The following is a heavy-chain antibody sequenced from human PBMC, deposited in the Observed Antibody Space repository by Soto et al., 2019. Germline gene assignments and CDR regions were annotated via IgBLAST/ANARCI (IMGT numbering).Heavy chain of an antibody. D-gene: IGHD3-3*01. CDR2: IHYSGRT. CDR3: ARGRRSHIMIFERDVKEYNWFDP. V-gene: IGHV4-39*07. Sequence: PSETLSLTCTVSGGSISSNIYYWGWIRQPPGKGLEWIGNIHYSGRTKYNPSLKSRLTISIDTSKNQFSLKLSSVTVADTAVYYCARGRRSHIMIFERDVKEYNWFDPWSQGTLVTVSS. J-gene: IGHJ5*02. CDR1: GGSISSNIYY.